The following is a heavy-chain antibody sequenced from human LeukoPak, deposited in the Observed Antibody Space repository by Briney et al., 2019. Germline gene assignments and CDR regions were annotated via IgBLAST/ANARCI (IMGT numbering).Heavy chain of an antibody. V-gene: IGHV3-15*01. CDR3: TTVPFLVGYNWNDGDY. Sequence: GGSLRLSCAASGFTFSNAWMSWVRQAPGKGLEWVGRIKSKTDGGTTDYAAPVKGRFTISRDDSKNTLYLLMNSLKTEDTAVYYCTTVPFLVGYNWNDGDYWGQGTLVTVSS. J-gene: IGHJ4*02. D-gene: IGHD1-1*01. CDR2: IKSKTDGGTT. CDR1: GFTFSNAW.